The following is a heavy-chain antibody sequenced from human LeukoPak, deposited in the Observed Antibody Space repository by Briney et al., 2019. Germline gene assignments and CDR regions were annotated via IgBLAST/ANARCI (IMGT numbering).Heavy chain of an antibody. CDR1: GYTFTSYG. CDR3: ARGYCSSTSCWGFDY. Sequence: EASVKVSCKASGYTFTSYGISWVRQAPGQGLEWMGWISAYNGNTNYAQKLQGRVTMTTDTSTSTAYMELRSLGSDDTAVYYCARGYCSSTSCWGFDYWGQGTLVTVSS. CDR2: ISAYNGNT. V-gene: IGHV1-18*01. J-gene: IGHJ4*02. D-gene: IGHD2-2*01.